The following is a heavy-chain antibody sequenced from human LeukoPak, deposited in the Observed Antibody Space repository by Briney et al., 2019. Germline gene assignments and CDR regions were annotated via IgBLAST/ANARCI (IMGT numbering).Heavy chain of an antibody. CDR3: ARDKTTVTAGYNWFDP. CDR2: LSENERVA. D-gene: IGHD4-17*01. V-gene: IGHV3-48*03. J-gene: IGHJ5*02. Sequence: PGGSLRLSCEASGFIFSGYDMSWFRQAPGKGLEYVSSLSENERVAFFANSVKGRFTISRDNAKNSLYLQMNSLRAEDTAVYYCARDKTTVTAGYNWFDPWGQGTLVTVSS. CDR1: GFIFSGYD.